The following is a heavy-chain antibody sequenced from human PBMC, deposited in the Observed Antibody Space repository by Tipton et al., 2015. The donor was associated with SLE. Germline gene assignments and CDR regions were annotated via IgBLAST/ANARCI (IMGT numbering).Heavy chain of an antibody. Sequence: TLSLTCTVSGGSMSSSGYYWGWIRQPPRMGLEWIGTIYYSGSTYYNPSLKSRVTISVDMSKNQFFLNLTSVTAADTAVYYCARSSPLQVYDYWGQGTLVTVSS. V-gene: IGHV4-39*07. CDR3: ARSSPLQVYDY. D-gene: IGHD6-6*01. CDR1: GGSMSSSGYY. CDR2: IYYSGST. J-gene: IGHJ4*02.